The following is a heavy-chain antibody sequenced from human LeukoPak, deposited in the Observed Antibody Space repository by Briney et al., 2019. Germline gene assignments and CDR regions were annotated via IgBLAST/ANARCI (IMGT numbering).Heavy chain of an antibody. Sequence: SETLSLTCTVSGGSVSSGSYYWSSIRQPPGKGLEYIGYIYYSGSTNYNPSLKSRVTISVDTSKNQFSLKLSSVTTADTAVYYCARGRGGSGKFSNWFDPWGQGTLVTVSS. CDR1: GGSVSSGSYY. D-gene: IGHD3-10*01. CDR3: ARGRGGSGKFSNWFDP. V-gene: IGHV4-61*01. J-gene: IGHJ5*02. CDR2: IYYSGST.